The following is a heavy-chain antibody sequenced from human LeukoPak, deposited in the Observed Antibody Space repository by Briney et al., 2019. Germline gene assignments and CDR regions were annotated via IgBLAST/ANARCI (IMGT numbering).Heavy chain of an antibody. V-gene: IGHV3-48*01. CDR1: RFTFSNYG. Sequence: GGSLRLSCAASRFTFSNYGVNWVRPAPGKGLEWVSYINSRSSTIYCADSVRGRFTISRDNAKNSLYLQMNSLKAEDTAIYYCAREVGTPQAFDIWGQGTMVTVSS. J-gene: IGHJ3*02. CDR2: INSRSSTI. CDR3: AREVGTPQAFDI. D-gene: IGHD1-26*01.